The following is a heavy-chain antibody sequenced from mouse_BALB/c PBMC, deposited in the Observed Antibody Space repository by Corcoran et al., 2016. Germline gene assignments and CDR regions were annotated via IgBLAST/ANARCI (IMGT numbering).Heavy chain of an antibody. Sequence: EVKLLESGGGLVQPGGSLNLSCAASGFDFSRYWMRWARQAPGKGQEWIGEINPGSSTINYTPSLKHKFIISRDNAKNTPYLQMSKVRSEDTALYYCARLGNYDAMDYWGQGTSVTVSS. D-gene: IGHD2-1*01. CDR3: ARLGNYDAMDY. V-gene: IGHV4-2*02. J-gene: IGHJ4*01. CDR1: GFDFSRYW. CDR2: INPGSSTI.